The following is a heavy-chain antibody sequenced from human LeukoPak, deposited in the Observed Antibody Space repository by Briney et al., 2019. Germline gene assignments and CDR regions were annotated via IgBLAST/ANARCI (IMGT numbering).Heavy chain of an antibody. CDR3: ARQGYSGYDGWFDP. D-gene: IGHD5-12*01. V-gene: IGHV4-61*02. CDR2: IYTSGST. Sequence: SETLSLTCTVSGGSISSGSYYWSWIRQPAGKGLEWIGCIYTSGSTNYNPSLKSRVTISVDTSKNQFSLKLSSVTAADTAVYYCARQGYSGYDGWFDPWGQGTLVTVSS. J-gene: IGHJ5*02. CDR1: GGSISSGSYY.